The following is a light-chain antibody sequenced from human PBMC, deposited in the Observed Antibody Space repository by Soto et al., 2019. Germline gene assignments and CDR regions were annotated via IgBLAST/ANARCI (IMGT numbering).Light chain of an antibody. V-gene: IGKV3D-15*01. CDR2: DAS. J-gene: IGKJ2*01. CDR3: QQYNNWPPVYT. Sequence: EIVMTQSPATVSVSPGESATLSCRASQSIGTKLAWYQQRPGQAPRLLIYDASTRATGIPARFSGSGYGTGFTLAISSLQSEDFAVYYCQQYNNWPPVYTFGQGTRLDIK. CDR1: QSIGTK.